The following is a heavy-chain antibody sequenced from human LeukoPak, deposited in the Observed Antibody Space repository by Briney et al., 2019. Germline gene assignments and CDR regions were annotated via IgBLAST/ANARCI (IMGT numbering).Heavy chain of an antibody. CDR2: ISGSGGST. Sequence: PGGSLRLSCAASGFTFSSYSMNWVRQAPGKGLEWVSTISGSGGSTYYADSVKGRFTISRDNSKNTLYLQMNSLRAEDTAVYYCAKDRGYGSGSYWDCWGQGTLVTASS. CDR3: AKDRGYGSGSYWDC. CDR1: GFTFSSYS. V-gene: IGHV3-23*01. D-gene: IGHD3-10*01. J-gene: IGHJ4*02.